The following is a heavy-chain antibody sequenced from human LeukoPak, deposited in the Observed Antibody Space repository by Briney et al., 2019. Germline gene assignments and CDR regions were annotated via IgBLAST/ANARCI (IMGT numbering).Heavy chain of an antibody. J-gene: IGHJ3*02. CDR1: GYSFTSYY. D-gene: IGHD1-26*01. CDR3: ARSSAYYNEADI. CDR2: INPSGGST. Sequence: ASVKVSCKTSGYSFTSYYIHWVRQSPRQGLECMGIINPSGGSTTYAQKFQGRLTMASDTSTSTVYMELSSLRSEDTAMYYCARSSAYYNEADIWGQGTMVTVSS. V-gene: IGHV1-46*01.